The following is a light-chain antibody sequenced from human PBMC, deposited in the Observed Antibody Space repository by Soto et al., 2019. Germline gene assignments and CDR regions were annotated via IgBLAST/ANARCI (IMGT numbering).Light chain of an antibody. J-gene: IGKJ1*01. Sequence: EIVLTQSPGTLSLSPGEGATLSCRASQSVSSSYLAWYQQKPGQAPRLLIYGASSRATGIPARFSGSGSGTAFTLTISRLEPEDFAVYYCQQYGSSPRTFGQGTKVDIK. CDR3: QQYGSSPRT. CDR1: QSVSSSY. V-gene: IGKV3-20*01. CDR2: GAS.